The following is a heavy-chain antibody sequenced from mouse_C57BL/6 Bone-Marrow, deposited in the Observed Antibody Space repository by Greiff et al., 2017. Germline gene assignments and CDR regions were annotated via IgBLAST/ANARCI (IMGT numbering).Heavy chain of an antibody. D-gene: IGHD2-4*01. V-gene: IGHV3-6*01. CDR1: GYSITSGYY. CDR3: ARGNYDGFYYAMDY. J-gene: IGHJ4*01. Sequence: VQLKESGPGLVKPSQSLSLTCSVTGYSITSGYYWNWIRQFPGNKLEWMGYISYDGSNNYNPSLKNRISITRDTSKNQFFLKLNSVTTEDTATYYCARGNYDGFYYAMDYWGQGTSVTVSS. CDR2: ISYDGSN.